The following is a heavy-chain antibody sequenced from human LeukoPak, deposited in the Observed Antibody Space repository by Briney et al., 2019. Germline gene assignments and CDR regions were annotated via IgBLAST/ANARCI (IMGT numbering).Heavy chain of an antibody. CDR2: ISAYNGNT. V-gene: IGHV1-18*01. D-gene: IGHD5-24*01. CDR1: GYTFTSYG. J-gene: IGHJ4*02. CDR3: ARGDGPLQNGHFDY. Sequence: ASVKVSCKASGYTFTSYGISWVRQAPGQGLEWMGWISAYNGNTNYAQKLQGRVTMTTDTSTSTVYMELSSLRSEDTAVYYCARGDGPLQNGHFDYWGQGTLVTVSS.